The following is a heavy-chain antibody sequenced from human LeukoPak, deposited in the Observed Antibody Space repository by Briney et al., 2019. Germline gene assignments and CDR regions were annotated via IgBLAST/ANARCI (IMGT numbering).Heavy chain of an antibody. CDR2: ISWNSGSI. J-gene: IGHJ3*01. V-gene: IGHV3-9*01. Sequence: GRSLRLSCAASGFTFDDYAMHWVRQAPGKGLEWVSGISWNSGSIGYADSVKGRFTISRDNAKKSLYLQMNSLSAEDTALYYCAKDQYGSGSLYSFDVWGQGAMVTVSS. CDR3: AKDQYGSGSLYSFDV. D-gene: IGHD3-10*01. CDR1: GFTFDDYA.